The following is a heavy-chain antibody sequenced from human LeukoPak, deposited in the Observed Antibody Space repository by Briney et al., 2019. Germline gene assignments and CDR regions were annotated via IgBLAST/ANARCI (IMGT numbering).Heavy chain of an antibody. Sequence: SETLSLTCAVSGYSISSGYYWGWIRQPPGKGLEWIGSIYHSGSTYYNPSLKSRVTISVDTSKNQFSLKLSSVTAADTAVYYCAREVSITMVRGAFDYWGQGTLVTVSS. CDR1: GYSISSGYY. D-gene: IGHD3-10*01. V-gene: IGHV4-38-2*02. CDR3: AREVSITMVRGAFDY. CDR2: IYHSGST. J-gene: IGHJ4*02.